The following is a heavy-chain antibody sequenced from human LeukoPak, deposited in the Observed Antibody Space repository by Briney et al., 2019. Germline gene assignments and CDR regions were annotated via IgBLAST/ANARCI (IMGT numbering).Heavy chain of an antibody. CDR2: IRYDGSNK. CDR1: GFTFSSYG. V-gene: IGHV3-30*02. D-gene: IGHD6-19*01. J-gene: IGHJ4*02. Sequence: GGSLRLSCAASGFTFSSYGMHWVRQAPGKGLEWVAFIRYDGSNKYYADSVKGRFTISRDNSKNTLYLQMNSLRAEDTAVYYCARGGSGWYYFDYWDQGTLVTVSS. CDR3: ARGGSGWYYFDY.